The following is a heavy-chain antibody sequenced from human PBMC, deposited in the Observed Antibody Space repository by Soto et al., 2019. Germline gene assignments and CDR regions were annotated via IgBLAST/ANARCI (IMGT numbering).Heavy chain of an antibody. Sequence: PSETLSLTCTVSGGSISSGDYYWSWIRQPPGKGLEWIGYIYYSGSTYYNPSLKSRVTISVDTSKNQFSLKLSSVTAADTAVYYCASGLRTRGYYYYYGMDVWGQGTTVTVSS. CDR1: GGSISSGDYY. J-gene: IGHJ6*02. D-gene: IGHD3-10*01. V-gene: IGHV4-30-4*01. CDR2: IYYSGST. CDR3: ASGLRTRGYYYYYGMDV.